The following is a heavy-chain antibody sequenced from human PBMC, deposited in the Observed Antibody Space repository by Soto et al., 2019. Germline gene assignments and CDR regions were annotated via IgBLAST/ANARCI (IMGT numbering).Heavy chain of an antibody. V-gene: IGHV1-69*13. CDR2: IIPIFGTA. D-gene: IGHD3-22*01. CDR1: GGTFSSYA. Sequence: SVKVSCKASGGTFSSYAISWVRQAPGQGLEWMGGIIPIFGTANYAQKFQGRVTITADESTSTAYMELSSLRSEDTAVYYCARGYRAMIVVVAFDFWGQGTLVTVSS. CDR3: ARGYRAMIVVVAFDF. J-gene: IGHJ4*02.